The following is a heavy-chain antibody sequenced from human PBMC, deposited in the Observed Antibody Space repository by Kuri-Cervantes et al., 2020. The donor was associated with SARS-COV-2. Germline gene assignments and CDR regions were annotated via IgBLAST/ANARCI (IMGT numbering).Heavy chain of an antibody. CDR2: IYDSGAT. D-gene: IGHD3-22*01. Sequence: SETLSLTCAVYGGSFSGYYWSWIRQPPGKGLEWIGHIYDSGATSYNPSLKSRVTFSIDTSKKQFSLKVSSVTAADTAVYYCAGFYDDSGYYFYGMDVWGQGTTVTVSS. CDR3: AGFYDDSGYYFYGMDV. CDR1: GGSFSGYY. V-gene: IGHV4-59*08. J-gene: IGHJ6*02.